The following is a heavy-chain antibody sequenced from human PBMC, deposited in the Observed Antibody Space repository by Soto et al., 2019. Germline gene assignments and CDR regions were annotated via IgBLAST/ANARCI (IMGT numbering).Heavy chain of an antibody. CDR2: IIPIFGTA. V-gene: IGHV1-69*01. CDR1: GGTFSSYA. Sequence: QVQLVQSGAEVKKPGSSVKVSCKASGGTFSSYAISWVRQAPGQGLEWMGGIIPIFGTANYAQKFQGRVRMTAEEPTSTAYMAANTRGAGDRALCFRGSGGGESGDSPQNENGMNFGGQG. J-gene: IGHJ3*01. CDR3: GSGGGESGDSPQNENGMNF. D-gene: IGHD3-16*01.